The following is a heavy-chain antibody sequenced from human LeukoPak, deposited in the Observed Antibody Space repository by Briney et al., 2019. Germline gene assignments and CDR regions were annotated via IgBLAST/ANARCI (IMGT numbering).Heavy chain of an antibody. CDR3: AKGGWNYVYVDY. CDR1: GFTVSSNE. CDR2: ISGSGGST. D-gene: IGHD1-7*01. J-gene: IGHJ4*02. V-gene: IGHV3-23*01. Sequence: GGSLRLSCAASGFTVSSNEMSWVRQAPGKGLEWVSAISGSGGSTYYADSVKGRFTISRDNSKNTLYLQMNSLRAEDTAVYYCAKGGWNYVYVDYWGQGTLVTVSS.